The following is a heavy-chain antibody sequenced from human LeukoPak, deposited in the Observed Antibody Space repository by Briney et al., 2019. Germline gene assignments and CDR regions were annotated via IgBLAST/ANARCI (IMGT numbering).Heavy chain of an antibody. CDR1: GYTFTGYY. V-gene: IGHV1-2*02. Sequence: ASVKVSCKASGYTFTGYYMHWVRQAPGQGLEWMGWINPNSGGTNYAQKLQGRVTITRETAKRTAYRERRRLRREDTAVYYCAREQIVEVPAAIKTTPNYYYYMDVWGKGTTVTVSS. CDR3: AREQIVEVPAAIKTTPNYYYYMDV. CDR2: INPNSGGT. D-gene: IGHD2-2*02. J-gene: IGHJ6*03.